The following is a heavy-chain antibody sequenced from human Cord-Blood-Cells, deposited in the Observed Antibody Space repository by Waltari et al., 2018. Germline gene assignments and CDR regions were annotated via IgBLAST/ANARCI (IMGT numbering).Heavy chain of an antibody. J-gene: IGHJ3*02. Sequence: EVQLVQSGAEVKKPGESLKISGKGSGYSFTSYWIGWGRQMPGKGLEWMGIIYPGDSDTRYSPSFQGQVTISADKSISTAYLQWSSLKASDTAMYYCARQRIAVADAFDIWGQGTMVTVSS. CDR2: IYPGDSDT. V-gene: IGHV5-51*01. CDR3: ARQRIAVADAFDI. D-gene: IGHD6-19*01. CDR1: GYSFTSYW.